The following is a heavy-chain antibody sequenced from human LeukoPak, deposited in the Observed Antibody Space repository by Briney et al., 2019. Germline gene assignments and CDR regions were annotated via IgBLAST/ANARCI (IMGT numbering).Heavy chain of an antibody. D-gene: IGHD3-10*01. CDR3: ARTSLGGAWFDP. Sequence: SQTLYLTYTGSGGSIRSGDYYWSWIRQPPWKGLEWIGYIYYNGSTYYNPSLKSRVTISVDTSKNQFSLKLSSVTAADTAVYYCARTSLGGAWFDPWGQGTLVTDSS. CDR1: GGSIRSGDYY. J-gene: IGHJ5*02. V-gene: IGHV4-30-4*08. CDR2: IYYNGST.